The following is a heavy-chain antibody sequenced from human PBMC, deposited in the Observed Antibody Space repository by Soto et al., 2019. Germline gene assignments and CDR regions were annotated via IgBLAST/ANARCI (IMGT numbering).Heavy chain of an antibody. J-gene: IGHJ4*02. CDR1: GFIISSIW. CDR2: INSDGSTT. D-gene: IGHD6-19*01. CDR3: AGGPSGWYGFDY. V-gene: IGHV3-74*01. Sequence: EVQLVESGGGLVQPGGSLRLSCAASGFIISSIWMHWVRQAPGKGLEWVSRINSDGSTTSYADSVKGRFTISRDNAKNTLYLKMNRLGDEVTAVYCCAGGPSGWYGFDYWGQGALVTVSS.